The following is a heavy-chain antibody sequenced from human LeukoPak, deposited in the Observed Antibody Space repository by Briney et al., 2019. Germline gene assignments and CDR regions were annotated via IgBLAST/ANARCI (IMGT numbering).Heavy chain of an antibody. D-gene: IGHD6-19*01. Sequence: PGVSLRLSCAASGFTFSDYYMSWIRQAPRKGLEWVSYISSSGSTIYYADSVKGRFTISRDNAKNSLYLQMNSLRAEDTAVYYCARRRIAVAGTNFDYWGQGTLVTVSS. CDR1: GFTFSDYY. J-gene: IGHJ4*02. V-gene: IGHV3-11*04. CDR3: ARRRIAVAGTNFDY. CDR2: ISSSGSTI.